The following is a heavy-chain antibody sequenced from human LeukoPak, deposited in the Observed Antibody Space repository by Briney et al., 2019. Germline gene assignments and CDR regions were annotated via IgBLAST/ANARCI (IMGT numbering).Heavy chain of an antibody. CDR2: IYPGDSDT. D-gene: IGHD6-13*01. CDR3: ARLSSSWYGPAGAFDI. J-gene: IGHJ3*02. V-gene: IGHV5-51*01. Sequence: GESLKISCKGAGYSFTSYWIGWVRQMPGKGLEWMGIIYPGDSDTRYSPSFQGQVTISADKSIRTANLQWSSLKASDTAMYYCARLSSSWYGPAGAFDIWGQGTMVTVSS. CDR1: GYSFTSYW.